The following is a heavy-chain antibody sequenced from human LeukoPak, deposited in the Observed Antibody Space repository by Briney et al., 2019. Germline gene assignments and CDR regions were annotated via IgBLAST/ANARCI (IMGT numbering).Heavy chain of an antibody. Sequence: ASVTVSCKASGYTFTSYAMHWVRQAPGQRLEWMGWINAGNGNTKYSQKFQGRVTITRDTSASTAYMELSSLRSEDTAVYYCARVRSVTGFFDYWGQGTLVTVSS. CDR1: GYTFTSYA. V-gene: IGHV1-3*01. D-gene: IGHD1-20*01. J-gene: IGHJ4*02. CDR2: INAGNGNT. CDR3: ARVRSVTGFFDY.